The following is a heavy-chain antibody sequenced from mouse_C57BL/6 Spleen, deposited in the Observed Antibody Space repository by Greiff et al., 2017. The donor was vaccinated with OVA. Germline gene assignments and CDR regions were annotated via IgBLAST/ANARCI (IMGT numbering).Heavy chain of an antibody. CDR1: GYSFPGYY. CDR3: ARSGDGYCYAMDY. CDR2: INPSTGGT. D-gene: IGHD2-3*01. Sequence: EVKVEESGPELVKPGASVNISCKASGYSFPGYYMNWVKQSPDKSLEWIGEINPSTGGTTYNQKFKAKATLTVDKSSSTDYMQRKSLTSEDAAVYYCARSGDGYCYAMDYWGQGTSVTVSS. V-gene: IGHV1-42*01. J-gene: IGHJ4*01.